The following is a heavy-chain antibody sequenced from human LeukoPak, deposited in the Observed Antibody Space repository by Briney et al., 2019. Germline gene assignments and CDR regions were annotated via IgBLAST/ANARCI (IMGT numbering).Heavy chain of an antibody. Sequence: SQTLSLTCTVSGGSISSGGYYWSWIRQLPGKGLEWIGYISFNGNTYYNPSLKSRVTISGDTSKNQFSLKLSSVTAADTAVYYCARDGGTSSAGAFDIWGQGTMVTVSS. J-gene: IGHJ3*02. D-gene: IGHD3-22*01. CDR1: GGSISSGGYY. CDR2: ISFNGNT. CDR3: ARDGGTSSAGAFDI. V-gene: IGHV4-31*03.